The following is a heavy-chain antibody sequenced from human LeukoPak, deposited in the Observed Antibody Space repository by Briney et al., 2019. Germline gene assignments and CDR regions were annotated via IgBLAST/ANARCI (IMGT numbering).Heavy chain of an antibody. CDR1: GGSISSGGYS. D-gene: IGHD3-10*01. CDR3: ARGFYGSGRYWFDP. V-gene: IGHV4-30-2*01. J-gene: IGHJ5*02. CDR2: IYHSGST. Sequence: PSQTLSLTCAVSGGSISSGGYSWSWIRQPPGKDLEWIGYIYHSGSTYYNPSLKSRVTISVDRSKNQFSLKLSSVTAADTAVYYCARGFYGSGRYWFDPWGQGTLVTVSS.